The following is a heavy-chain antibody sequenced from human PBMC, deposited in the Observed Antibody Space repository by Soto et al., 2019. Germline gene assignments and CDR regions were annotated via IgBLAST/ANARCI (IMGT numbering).Heavy chain of an antibody. CDR2: ISSNGGTT. J-gene: IGHJ4*02. CDR3: VRRVSGNYDY. V-gene: IGHV3-64*01. CDR1: GFTFSSYD. D-gene: IGHD1-7*01. Sequence: EVQLAESGGGMVQPWGSLRLSCVDSGFTFSSYDMHWVRHAPGKGLEYVSSISSNGGTTYYGNSVKGRFTISRDNSKNTLYLQMGSLRAEDMAVYYCVRRVSGNYDYWGQGPLVTFSS.